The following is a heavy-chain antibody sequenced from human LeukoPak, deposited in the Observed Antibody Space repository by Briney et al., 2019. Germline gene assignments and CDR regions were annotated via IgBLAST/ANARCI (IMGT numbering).Heavy chain of an antibody. CDR3: AKASDAAGRRGHFDY. V-gene: IGHV3-9*01. Sequence: GGSLRLSCAASGFTFDYYAMHWVRQAPGKGLEWVSGISWNSGSIGYADSVKGRFTISRDNAKKSLYLQMNSLRAEDTALYYCAKASDAAGRRGHFDYWGQGTLVTVSS. J-gene: IGHJ4*02. D-gene: IGHD1-14*01. CDR1: GFTFDYYA. CDR2: ISWNSGSI.